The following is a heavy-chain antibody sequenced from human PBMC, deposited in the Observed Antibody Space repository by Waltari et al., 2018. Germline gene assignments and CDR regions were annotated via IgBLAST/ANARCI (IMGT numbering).Heavy chain of an antibody. J-gene: IGHJ3*02. CDR3: ATVSGSCGNAFDI. CDR2: CEPEDGET. CDR1: GYTLTELS. V-gene: IGHV1-24*01. D-gene: IGHD1-26*01. Sequence: VQLVQSGAEVKKPGASVKVSCKVSGYTLTELSMHWLRQAPGKGREWMGGCEPEDGETIDAQKFQGRRTMTEDTSTDTAYMERSSLRSEDTAVYYCATVSGSCGNAFDIWGQGTMVTVSS.